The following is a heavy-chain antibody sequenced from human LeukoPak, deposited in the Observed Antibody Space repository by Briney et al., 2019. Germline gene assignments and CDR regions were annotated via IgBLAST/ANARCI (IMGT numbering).Heavy chain of an antibody. CDR2: IYYSGST. CDR3: ARDRSQDYYYYYMDV. J-gene: IGHJ6*03. CDR1: GGSISSGGYY. Sequence: SQTLSLTCTVSGGSISSGGYYWSWIRQHPGKGLEWIGYIYYSGSTYYNPSLKSRVTISVDTSKNQFSLKLSPVTAADTAVYYCARDRSQDYYYYYMDVWGKGTTVTVSS. V-gene: IGHV4-31*03.